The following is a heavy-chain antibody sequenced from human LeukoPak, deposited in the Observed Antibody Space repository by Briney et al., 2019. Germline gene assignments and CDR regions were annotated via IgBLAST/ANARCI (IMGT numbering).Heavy chain of an antibody. D-gene: IGHD6-19*01. CDR3: ARDKSSLGIAVARDY. V-gene: IGHV1-18*01. Sequence: ASVTVSCKASGYTFTSYGISWVRQAPGQGLEWMGWISAYNGNTNYAQKLQGRVTMTTDTSTSTAYMELRSLRSDDTAVYYCARDKSSLGIAVARDYWGQGTLVTVSS. J-gene: IGHJ4*02. CDR2: ISAYNGNT. CDR1: GYTFTSYG.